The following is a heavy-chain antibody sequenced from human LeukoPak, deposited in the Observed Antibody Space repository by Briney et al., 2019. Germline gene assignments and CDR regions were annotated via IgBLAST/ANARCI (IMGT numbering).Heavy chain of an antibody. D-gene: IGHD6-19*01. V-gene: IGHV4-39*07. CDR3: ARGPRGAVAGTIGY. CDR2: IFHGGNT. J-gene: IGHJ4*02. CDR1: GDSNTSSAFY. Sequence: SETLSLTCTVSGDSNTSSAFYWGWIRQAPGKGLEWIGNIFHGGNTHYNPSLKSRVTISVDTSKNQFSLKLSSVTAADTAVYYCARGPRGAVAGTIGYWGQGTLVTVSS.